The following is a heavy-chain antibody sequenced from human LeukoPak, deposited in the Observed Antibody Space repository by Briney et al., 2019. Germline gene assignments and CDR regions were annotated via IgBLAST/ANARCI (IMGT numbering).Heavy chain of an antibody. CDR1: GYTFTVYY. D-gene: IGHD6-19*01. CDR3: AGAAGTRWFDP. J-gene: IGHJ5*02. V-gene: IGHV1-2*02. CDR2: INPNSGGT. Sequence: GASVNVSCKASGYTFTVYYMHWVRQAPGQGLERMGWINPNSGGTNYAQKSQGRVTMIRDTSISTAYMELSRLRSDDTAVYYCAGAAGTRWFDPWGQGTLVTVSS.